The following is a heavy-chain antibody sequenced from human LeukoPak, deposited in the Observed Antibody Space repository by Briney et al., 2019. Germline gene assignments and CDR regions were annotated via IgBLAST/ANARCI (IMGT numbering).Heavy chain of an antibody. D-gene: IGHD1-26*01. CDR1: GFTFSSYA. J-gene: IGHJ4*02. Sequence: GGSLRLSCAASGFTFSSYAMHWVRQAPGKGLEWVAVLSYDGSNKYYADSVKGRFTISRDNSKNTLYLQMNSLRAEDTAVYYCARESSGSYALDYWGQGTLVTVSS. CDR3: ARESSGSYALDY. CDR2: LSYDGSNK. V-gene: IGHV3-30*04.